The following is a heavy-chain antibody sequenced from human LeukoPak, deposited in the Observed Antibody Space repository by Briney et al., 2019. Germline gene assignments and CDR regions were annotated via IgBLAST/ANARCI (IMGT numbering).Heavy chain of an antibody. CDR2: INPNSGGT. Sequence: ASVKVSCKASGYTFTGYYMHWVRQAPGQGLEWMGWINPNSGGTNYAQKFQGRVTITADKSTSTAYMELSSLRSEDTAVYYCARDHAGGYDFSNWFDPWGQGTLVTVSS. D-gene: IGHD3-3*01. CDR1: GYTFTGYY. CDR3: ARDHAGGYDFSNWFDP. V-gene: IGHV1-2*02. J-gene: IGHJ5*02.